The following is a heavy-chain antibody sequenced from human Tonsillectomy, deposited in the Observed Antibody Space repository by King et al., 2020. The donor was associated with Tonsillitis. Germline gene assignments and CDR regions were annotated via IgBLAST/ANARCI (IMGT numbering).Heavy chain of an antibody. J-gene: IGHJ4*02. D-gene: IGHD5-24*01. Sequence: VQLQESGPGLVKPSETLSLICTVSGGSVNGDSYFWSWIRQPPGKGLEWIGYFNNIRRSTYNPSLKSRVTISADTSKNQFSLNLRSVTAADTAVYFCARKPTTDRWSFDFWGQGTLVTVSS. V-gene: IGHV4-61*01. CDR1: GGSVNGDSYF. CDR2: FNNIRRS. CDR3: ARKPTTDRWSFDF.